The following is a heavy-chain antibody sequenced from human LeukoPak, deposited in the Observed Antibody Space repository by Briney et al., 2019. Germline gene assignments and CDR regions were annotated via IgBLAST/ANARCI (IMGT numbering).Heavy chain of an antibody. CDR3: ARPATCPGCWYFDL. D-gene: IGHD3-10*02. Sequence: SGPTLMNPSPTLSLTCTVSGGSISSGSSYWSWIRQPPGKGLEWVGYIYYSGSTKYNPSLKSRVTISVDTSKNQFSLKLSSVTAADTAVYYCARPATCPGCWYFDLWGRGTLVTVS. V-gene: IGHV4-61*01. J-gene: IGHJ2*01. CDR2: IYYSGST. CDR1: GGSISSGSSY.